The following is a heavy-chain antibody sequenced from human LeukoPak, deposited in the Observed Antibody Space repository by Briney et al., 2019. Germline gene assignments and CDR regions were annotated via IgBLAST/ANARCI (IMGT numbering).Heavy chain of an antibody. J-gene: IGHJ3*02. Sequence: ASVTVSCKASGYTFTSYYMHWVRQAPGQGLEWMGIINPSRCSTSYAQKLQGRVTMTRDTSTSTVYMELSSLRSEDTAVYYCARAEENDAFDIWGQGTMVTVSS. CDR2: INPSRCST. CDR1: GYTFTSYY. V-gene: IGHV1-46*01. CDR3: ARAEENDAFDI.